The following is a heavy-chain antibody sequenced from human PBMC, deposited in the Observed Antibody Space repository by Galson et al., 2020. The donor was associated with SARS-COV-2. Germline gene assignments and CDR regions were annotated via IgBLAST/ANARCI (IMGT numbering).Heavy chain of an antibody. CDR3: ATRGDGSSTSCIYDYGMDV. CDR1: GFTVSSYA. V-gene: IGHV3-23*01. J-gene: IGHJ6*02. Sequence: GESLRLSCAASGFTVSSYAMTWVRQAPGRGLECVSATSGSGGSGGSTYYAESVKGRFTIARDNSKNTLYLQMNSLRVEYTAVYYCATRGDGSSTSCIYDYGMDVWGQGTTVTVSS. CDR2: TSGSGGSGGST. D-gene: IGHD2-2*01.